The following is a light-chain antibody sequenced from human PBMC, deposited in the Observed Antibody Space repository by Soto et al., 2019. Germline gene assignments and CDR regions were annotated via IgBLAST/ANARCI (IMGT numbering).Light chain of an antibody. CDR3: QQYGSSPLT. Sequence: EIVLTQSPGTLSLSPGESATISCRTSQTVSSSYLAWYQQKPGQAPRLLIYDASSRATGIPDRFSGSGSGTGFTLTIIRLEPEDFAVYYCQQYGSSPLTFGGGTKVDIK. J-gene: IGKJ4*01. CDR1: QTVSSSY. CDR2: DAS. V-gene: IGKV3-20*01.